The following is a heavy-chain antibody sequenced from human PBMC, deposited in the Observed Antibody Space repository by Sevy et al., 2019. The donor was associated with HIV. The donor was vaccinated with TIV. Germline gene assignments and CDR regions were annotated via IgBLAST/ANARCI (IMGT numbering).Heavy chain of an antibody. CDR1: GFTFSSYW. D-gene: IGHD3-9*01. CDR3: AREVVLRYFDWWDPNWFDP. J-gene: IGHJ5*02. Sequence: GSLRLSCAASGFTFSSYWMHWVRQAPGKGLVWVSRINSDGSSTSYADSVKGRFTISRDNAKNTLYLQMNSLRAEDTAVYYCAREVVLRYFDWWDPNWFDPWGQGTLVTVSS. CDR2: INSDGSST. V-gene: IGHV3-74*01.